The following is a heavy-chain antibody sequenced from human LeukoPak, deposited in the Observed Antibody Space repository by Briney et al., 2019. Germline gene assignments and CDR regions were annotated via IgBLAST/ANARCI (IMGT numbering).Heavy chain of an antibody. V-gene: IGHV3-72*01. Sequence: GGSLRLSCAASGFFFSDHYMDWVRQAPGKGLEWVGRIRNKANDYTTEYAASVKGRFTISRDDSTNSLYLQMNSLKTEDTALYFCARTYDSSWDSTYFDYWGQGTLVTVSS. CDR2: IRNKANDYTT. J-gene: IGHJ4*02. CDR1: GFFFSDHY. CDR3: ARTYDSSWDSTYFDY. D-gene: IGHD6-13*01.